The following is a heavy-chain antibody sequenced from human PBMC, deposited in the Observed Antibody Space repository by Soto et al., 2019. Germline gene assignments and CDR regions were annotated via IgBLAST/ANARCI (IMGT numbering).Heavy chain of an antibody. J-gene: IGHJ6*02. V-gene: IGHV3-30*18. Sequence: QVQLVESGGGVVQPGGSLRLSCTASGFTFTTFGIHWVRQAPGKGLEWVALISYDGHNKSYSDSVKGRFTISRDNYKNTLSLQMNSLRAEDTAVYDCAKDLQAYGDYNYYYYGMDVWGQGTTVSVS. CDR3: AKDLQAYGDYNYYYYGMDV. CDR1: GFTFTTFG. CDR2: ISYDGHNK. D-gene: IGHD4-17*01.